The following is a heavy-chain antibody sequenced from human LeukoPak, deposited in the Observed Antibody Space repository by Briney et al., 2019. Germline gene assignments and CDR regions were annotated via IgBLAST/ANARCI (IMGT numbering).Heavy chain of an antibody. CDR2: IKQDGSAN. Sequence: GGSLRLSCAASGFTFSSYWMAWVRQARRKGLEWGANIKQDGSANYYVDSVKGRFTISRDNAKNSLYLQMNSLRAEDTAVYYCARDSRGALDYWGHGTLVTVSS. J-gene: IGHJ4*01. CDR3: ARDSRGALDY. CDR1: GFTFSSYW. V-gene: IGHV3-7*05.